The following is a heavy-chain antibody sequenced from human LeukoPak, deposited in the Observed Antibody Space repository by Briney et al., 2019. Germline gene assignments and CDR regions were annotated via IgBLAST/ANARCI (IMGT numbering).Heavy chain of an antibody. V-gene: IGHV4-39*01. D-gene: IGHD3-3*01. CDR1: GGSVSGTGYY. Sequence: PSETLSLTCSVSGGSVSGTGYYWGWIRQPPGKGLEWIGSIYYSGTTYYSPSLKSRVTISVDTSKNQFSLKLSSVTAADTAVYYCARRITIFGVVIRAWFDPWGQGTLVTVSS. CDR3: ARRITIFGVVIRAWFDP. J-gene: IGHJ5*02. CDR2: IYYSGTT.